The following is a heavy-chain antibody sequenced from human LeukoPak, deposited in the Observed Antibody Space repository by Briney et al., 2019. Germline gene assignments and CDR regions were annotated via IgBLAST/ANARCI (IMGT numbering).Heavy chain of an antibody. CDR1: GYTFTSYG. CDR3: ARDGGQQLFDNWFDP. CDR2: ISAYNGNT. D-gene: IGHD6-13*01. V-gene: IGHV1-18*01. Sequence: ASVKVSCKASGYTFTSYGISWVRQAPGQGLEWMGWISAYNGNTNYAQKLQGRVTMTTDTSTSTAYMELRSLRSDDTAVYYCARDGGQQLFDNWFDPWGQGPLVTVSS. J-gene: IGHJ5*02.